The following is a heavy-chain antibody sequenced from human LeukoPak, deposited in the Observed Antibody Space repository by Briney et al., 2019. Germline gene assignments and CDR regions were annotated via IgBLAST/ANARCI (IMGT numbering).Heavy chain of an antibody. V-gene: IGHV3-30*02. J-gene: IGHJ4*02. CDR1: GFTFSSYG. D-gene: IGHD6-13*01. CDR3: ARDLGIAAAGYFEY. Sequence: PGGSLRLSCAASGFTFSSYGMHWVRQAPGKGLEWVAFIRYDGSNKYYADSVKGRFTISRDNPKNTLYLQMNSLRAEDTAVYYCARDLGIAAAGYFEYWGQGTLVTVSS. CDR2: IRYDGSNK.